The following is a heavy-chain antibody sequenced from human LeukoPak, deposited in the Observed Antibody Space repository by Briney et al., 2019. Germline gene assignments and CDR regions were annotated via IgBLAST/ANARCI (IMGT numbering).Heavy chain of an antibody. J-gene: IGHJ4*02. CDR3: ARGNSGVAVARFDY. CDR1: GDSVSSNNAA. Sequence: SQTLSLTCAISGDSVSSNNAAWNSIRQSPSRGLEWLGRKYYRSKWYTDSAVSVNSRLTINPDTSKNQFSLQLTSVTPEDSAVYYCARGNSGVAVARFDYWGQGTLVTVSS. V-gene: IGHV6-1*01. CDR2: KYYRSKWYT. D-gene: IGHD6-19*01.